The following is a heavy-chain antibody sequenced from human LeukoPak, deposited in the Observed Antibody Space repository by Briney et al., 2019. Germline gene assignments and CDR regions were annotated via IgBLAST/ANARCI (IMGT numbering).Heavy chain of an antibody. D-gene: IGHD4-17*01. V-gene: IGHV3-30*03. CDR3: ARVRGDYGLFDY. CDR1: GFTFNSNG. J-gene: IGHJ4*02. CDR2: LSNDGGRG. Sequence: GGSLKLSCAASGFTFNSNGVHWVRQAPGKGLEWVALLSNDGGRGWYADAVKGRFTISRDNSKNTLYLQMNSLRPEDTAVYYCARVRGDYGLFDYWGQGTLVTVSS.